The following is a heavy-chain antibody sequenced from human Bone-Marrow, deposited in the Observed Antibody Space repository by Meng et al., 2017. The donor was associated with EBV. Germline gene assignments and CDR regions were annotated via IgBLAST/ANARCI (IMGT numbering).Heavy chain of an antibody. V-gene: IGHV1-69*01. CDR3: ASESGRGYTPDY. CDR2: LIPMSGAP. Sequence: VGLWQARAEVKKPGSAVKVSSKTSGGTFSSDAISWVRQAPGQGLEWMGGLIPMSGAPNYAQKFQGRVTITADESTSTHYMDLSSLRSEDTAVYYCASESGRGYTPDYWGQGTLVTVSS. J-gene: IGHJ4*02. D-gene: IGHD3-10*01. CDR1: GGTFSSDA.